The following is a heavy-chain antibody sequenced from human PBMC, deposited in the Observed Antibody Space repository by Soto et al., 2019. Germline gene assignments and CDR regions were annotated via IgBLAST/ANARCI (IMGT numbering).Heavy chain of an antibody. CDR2: SRNRVNSHTT. Sequence: PCGDHDMGRVRQNPGKGLEWVARSRNRVNSHTTEYAASVKGRFTISRDESKSSLYLQMNSLKTEDTAVYYCTRCLLGGAPYYTFYYGMDVWGQGTTVSVSS. CDR1: PCGDHD. CDR3: TRCLLGGAPYYTFYYGMDV. D-gene: IGHD1-26*01. V-gene: IGHV3-72*01. J-gene: IGHJ6*02.